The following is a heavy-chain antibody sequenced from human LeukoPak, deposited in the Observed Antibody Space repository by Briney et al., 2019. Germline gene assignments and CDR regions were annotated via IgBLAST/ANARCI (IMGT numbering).Heavy chain of an antibody. Sequence: SETLSLTCTVSGYFSTAYYWGWIRQPPGKGLEWIGSMYYSGSTYYNPSLKSRVTISINTSKNQFSLKLTSVTAADTAVYYCARAGGSGLIDYWGQGTLVTVSS. CDR2: MYYSGST. CDR3: ARAGGSGLIDY. J-gene: IGHJ4*02. V-gene: IGHV4-38-2*02. CDR1: GYFSTAYY. D-gene: IGHD6-19*01.